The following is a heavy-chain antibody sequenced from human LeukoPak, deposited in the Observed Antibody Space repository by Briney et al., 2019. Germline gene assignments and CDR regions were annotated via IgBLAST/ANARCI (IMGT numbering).Heavy chain of an antibody. CDR2: IIPIFGTA. CDR3: ARPPHRSSSDSDAFDI. J-gene: IGHJ3*02. CDR1: GGTFSSYA. V-gene: IGHV1-69*05. D-gene: IGHD6-6*01. Sequence: SVKVSCKASGGTFSSYAISWVRQAPGQGLEWMGGIIPIFGTANYAQKFQGRVTITTDESTSTAYMELSSLRSEDTAVYYCARPPHRSSSDSDAFDIWGQGTMVTVSS.